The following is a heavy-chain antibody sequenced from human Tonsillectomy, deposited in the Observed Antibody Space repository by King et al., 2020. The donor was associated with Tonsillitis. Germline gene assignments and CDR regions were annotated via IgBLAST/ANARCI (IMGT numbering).Heavy chain of an antibody. J-gene: IGHJ4*02. D-gene: IGHD5-12*01. CDR1: GFTFSNYW. CDR2: VNADGSST. Sequence: VQLVESGGGLVQPGGSLRLSCAASGFTFSNYWMHWVRQAPGKGLVWVSHVNADGSSTSYVYSVKGRFTISRDNAKNTLYLQMNSLRAEDTAVYYCASDPIGDIVLTNYWGQGTLVTVSS. V-gene: IGHV3-74*01. CDR3: ASDPIGDIVLTNY.